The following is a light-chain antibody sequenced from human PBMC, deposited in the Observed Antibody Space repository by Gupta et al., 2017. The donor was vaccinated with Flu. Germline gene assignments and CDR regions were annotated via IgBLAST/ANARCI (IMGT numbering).Light chain of an antibody. CDR1: SADVGRHDY. CDR3: STYTDVSSRKVI. V-gene: IGLV2-14*01. Sequence: QSALTQPASVSGSPGQSITISCTGTSADVGRHDYVSWYQQHPGKVPKVIIYEVTNRPSGVSNRFSGSKSGNTASLTISGLQAEDEADYYCSTYTDVSSRKVIFGGGTKLTVL. J-gene: IGLJ2*01. CDR2: EVT.